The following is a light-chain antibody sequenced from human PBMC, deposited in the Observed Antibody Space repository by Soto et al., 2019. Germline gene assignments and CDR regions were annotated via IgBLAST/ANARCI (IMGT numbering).Light chain of an antibody. CDR3: QQAYSSRT. V-gene: IGKV1-39*01. J-gene: IGKJ1*01. Sequence: DIPMTQSPSSLSASVGDRVIITCRASQTIGTNLNWYQQKAGKVPRLLIYAASRLQSWVPSRFTGSGSGTVFTLTINSLQPEDFATYHCQQAYSSRTFGQGTKVDFK. CDR2: AAS. CDR1: QTIGTN.